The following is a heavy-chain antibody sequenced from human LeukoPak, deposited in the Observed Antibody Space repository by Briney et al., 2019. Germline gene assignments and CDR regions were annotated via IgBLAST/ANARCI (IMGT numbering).Heavy chain of an antibody. CDR1: GGSISSSNW. V-gene: IGHV4-4*02. CDR2: IYYSGST. CDR3: ARGPVVVGFHWFDP. Sequence: PSGTLSLTCAVSGGSISSSNWWSWVRQPPGKGLEWIGYIYYSGSTNYNPSLKSRVTISVDTSKNQFSLKLSSVTAADTAVYYCARGPVVVGFHWFDPWGQGTLVTVSS. D-gene: IGHD3-22*01. J-gene: IGHJ5*02.